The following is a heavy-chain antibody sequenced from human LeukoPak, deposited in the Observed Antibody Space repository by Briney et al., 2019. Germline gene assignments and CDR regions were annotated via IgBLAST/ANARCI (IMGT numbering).Heavy chain of an antibody. D-gene: IGHD3-3*01. CDR1: GYSFTSYW. J-gene: IGHJ4*02. CDR2: IYPGDSDT. Sequence: GESLKISCKGSGYSFTSYWIGWVRQMPGKGLEWMGIIYPGDSDTRYSPSFQGQVTISADKSISTAYLQWSSLKASDTAMYYCARQGGASSFYDFRSGSHLQYYFDYWGQGTLVTVSS. CDR3: ARQGGASSFYDFRSGSHLQYYFDY. V-gene: IGHV5-51*01.